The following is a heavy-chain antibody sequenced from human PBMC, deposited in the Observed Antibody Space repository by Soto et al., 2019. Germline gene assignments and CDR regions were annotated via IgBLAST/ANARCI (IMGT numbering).Heavy chain of an antibody. V-gene: IGHV1-69*13. CDR2: IIPIFGTA. CDR3: ARCSYENVGWPPFDY. CDR1: GGTFSSYA. Sequence: GASVKVSCKASGGTFSSYAISWVRQAPGQGLEWMGGIIPIFGTANYAQKFQGRVTITADESTSTAYMELSSLRSEDTAVYYCARCSYENVGWPPFDYWGQGTLVTVSS. J-gene: IGHJ4*02. D-gene: IGHD5-18*01.